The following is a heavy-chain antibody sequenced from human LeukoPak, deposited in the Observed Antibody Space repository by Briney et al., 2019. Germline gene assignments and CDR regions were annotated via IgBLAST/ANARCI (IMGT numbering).Heavy chain of an antibody. D-gene: IGHD3-16*01. J-gene: IGHJ4*02. V-gene: IGHV4-59*01. CDR2: IYYSGST. CDR3: ARGSYDYVWGMSYTYYFDY. CDR1: GGSISSYY. Sequence: PSETLSLTCTVFGGSISSYYWSWIRQPPGKGLEWIGYIYYSGSTNYNPSLKSRVTISVDTSKNQFSLKLSSVTAADTAVYYCARGSYDYVWGMSYTYYFDYWGQGTLVTVSS.